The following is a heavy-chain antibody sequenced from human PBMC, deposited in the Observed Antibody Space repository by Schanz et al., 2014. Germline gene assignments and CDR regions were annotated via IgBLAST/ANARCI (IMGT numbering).Heavy chain of an antibody. J-gene: IGHJ4*02. D-gene: IGHD3-10*01. CDR3: VRDELLWVGEVLSRDY. Sequence: DVQLLESGGGLVQPGGSLRLSCAASGFTFTNYAMSWVRQAPGRGLEWSSIISGSGGNTYYADSVKCWFTISRDNSNKTVDLQMNSLRAEDTALYYCVRDELLWVGEVLSRDYWGQGALVTVSS. V-gene: IGHV3-23*01. CDR2: ISGSGGNT. CDR1: GFTFTNYA.